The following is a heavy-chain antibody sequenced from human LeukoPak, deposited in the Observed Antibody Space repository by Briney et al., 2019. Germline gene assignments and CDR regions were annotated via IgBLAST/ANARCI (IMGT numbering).Heavy chain of an antibody. CDR2: IYYSGST. CDR1: GGSISSYY. J-gene: IGHJ4*02. V-gene: IGHV4-59*01. Sequence: SSETLSLSCTVSGGSISSYYWSWIRQPPGKGLEWIGYIYYSGSTNYNPSLKSRVTISVDTSKNQFSLKLSSATAADTAVYYCAAQYGPIDYWGQGTLVTVSP. CDR3: AAQYGPIDY. D-gene: IGHD3-10*01.